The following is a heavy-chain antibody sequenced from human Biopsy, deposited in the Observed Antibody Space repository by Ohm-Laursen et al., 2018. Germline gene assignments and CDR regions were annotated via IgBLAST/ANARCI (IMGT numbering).Heavy chain of an antibody. CDR2: ISPYNGDT. V-gene: IGHV1-18*01. J-gene: IGHJ4*02. CDR3: ARDRWPHVTLLGLVVFDF. CDR1: GYTFTNYG. Sequence: VASVKVSCKASGYTFTNYGISWVRQAPGQGLEWMGWISPYNGDTDYAQKLQGRVTMTTGTSTSTAYMDLRSLRSDDTAVYYCARDRWPHVTLLGLVVFDFWGQGTLVIVSS. D-gene: IGHD3-3*01.